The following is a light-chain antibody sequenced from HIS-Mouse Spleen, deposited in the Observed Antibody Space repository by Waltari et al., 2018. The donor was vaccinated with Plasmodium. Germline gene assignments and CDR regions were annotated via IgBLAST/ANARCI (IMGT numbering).Light chain of an antibody. V-gene: IGLV3-25*03. CDR2: KDS. CDR1: ALPKQD. Sequence: SYELTQPPSVSVSPGQTARITCSGDALPKQDAYWYQQKPGQAPALVIYKDSERPSGIPERFSGSSSGTTVTLTISGVQAEDEADYYCQSADSSGTPNWVFGGGTKLTVL. J-gene: IGLJ3*02. CDR3: QSADSSGTPNWV.